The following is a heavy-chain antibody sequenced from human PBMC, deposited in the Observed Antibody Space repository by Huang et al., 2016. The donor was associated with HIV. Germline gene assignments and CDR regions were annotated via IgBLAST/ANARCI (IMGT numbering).Heavy chain of an antibody. V-gene: IGHV3-53*02. D-gene: IGHD3-16*01. CDR2: FYVDGNT. J-gene: IGHJ6*03. Sequence: EVQLVETGGGLIQPGGSLKLSCAASGFTASANYMRWVRQAPGKGLEGVSIFYVDGNTFYADSVKGRFIISRDNSKNTMYLQMTSLRAEDTAVYYCAKIGGSDYYYYYYMDVWGKGATVTVSS. CDR3: AKIGGSDYYYYYYMDV. CDR1: GFTASANY.